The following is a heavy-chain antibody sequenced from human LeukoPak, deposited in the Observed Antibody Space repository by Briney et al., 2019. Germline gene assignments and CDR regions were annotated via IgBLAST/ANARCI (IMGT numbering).Heavy chain of an antibody. CDR1: GFTFSTYV. Sequence: PGGSLRLSCVTSGFTFSTYVMSWVRKFPGKGLEWLSSIGTSGATTTYADSVKGRFTTPRDNSENTLYLQMTSLTAEDTAEYYCARIERCDYWGQGTLVTVSS. J-gene: IGHJ4*02. CDR2: IGTSGATT. V-gene: IGHV3-23*01. CDR3: ARIERCDY.